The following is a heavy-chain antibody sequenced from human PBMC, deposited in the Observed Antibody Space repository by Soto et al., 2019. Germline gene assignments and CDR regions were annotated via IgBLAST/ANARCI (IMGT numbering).Heavy chain of an antibody. CDR2: IWYDGSNK. CDR3: ARGCSSTSCYVTFDYYYYMDV. J-gene: IGHJ6*03. Sequence: GGSLRLSCAASGFTFSSYGMHWVRQAPGKGLEWVAVIWYDGSNKYYADSVKGRFTISRDNSKNTLYLQMNSLRAEDTAVYYCARGCSSTSCYVTFDYYYYMDVWGKGTTVTVSS. D-gene: IGHD2-2*01. V-gene: IGHV3-33*01. CDR1: GFTFSSYG.